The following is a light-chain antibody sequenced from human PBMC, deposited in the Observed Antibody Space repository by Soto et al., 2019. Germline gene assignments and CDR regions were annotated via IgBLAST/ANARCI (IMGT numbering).Light chain of an antibody. CDR3: LLSYRGAGEV. J-gene: IGLJ2*01. CDR1: TGAVTSGHY. V-gene: IGLV7-46*01. CDR2: DTS. Sequence: QTVVTQEPSLTVSPGGTVTLTCGSSTGAVTSGHYPYWFQQKPGQAPRTLIYDTSNKHSWTPARFSGSLLGGKAALTLSGAQPEDDAEYYCLLSYRGAGEVFGGGTQLTVL.